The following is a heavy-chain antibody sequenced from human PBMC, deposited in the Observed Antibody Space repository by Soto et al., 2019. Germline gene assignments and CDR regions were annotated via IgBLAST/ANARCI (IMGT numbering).Heavy chain of an antibody. D-gene: IGHD5-18*01. CDR2: ISGSGGST. V-gene: IGHV3-23*01. CDR3: AKGGYSYGYPFDY. CDR1: GFTFSSYA. Sequence: LRLSCAASGFTFSSYAMSWVRQAPGKGLEWVSAISGSGGSTYYADSVKGRFTISRDNSKNTLYLQMNSLRAEDTAVYYCAKGGYSYGYPFDYWGQGTLVTVSS. J-gene: IGHJ4*02.